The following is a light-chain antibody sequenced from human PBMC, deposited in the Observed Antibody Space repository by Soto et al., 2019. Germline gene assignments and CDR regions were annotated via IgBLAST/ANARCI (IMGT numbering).Light chain of an antibody. V-gene: IGLV1-44*01. Sequence: QSVLTQPPSASGTPGQRVTISCSGSNSNIGSNTVNWYQQLPGMAPKLLIYSTHLRPSGVPDRFSGSRSGTSASLAISGLQSEDEADYYCASWDDGLNVGVFGGGTKLTVL. J-gene: IGLJ3*02. CDR1: NSNIGSNT. CDR2: STH. CDR3: ASWDDGLNVGV.